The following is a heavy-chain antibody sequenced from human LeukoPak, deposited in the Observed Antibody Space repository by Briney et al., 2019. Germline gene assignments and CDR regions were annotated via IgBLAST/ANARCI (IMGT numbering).Heavy chain of an antibody. CDR1: GGSISGYY. V-gene: IGHV4-59*01. CDR2: IDYSGAT. CDR3: ARVGSYCFEY. D-gene: IGHD3-10*01. Sequence: SETLSLTCTVSGGSISGYYWSWVRQPPGKGLEWIGYIDYSGATNYNPSLKSRVTMSVDTSKHQFSLKLSSVTAADTAVYYCARVGSYCFEYWGQGTLVTVSS. J-gene: IGHJ4*02.